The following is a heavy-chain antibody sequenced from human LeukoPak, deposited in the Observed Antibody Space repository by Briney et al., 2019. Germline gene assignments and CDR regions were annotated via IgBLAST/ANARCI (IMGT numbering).Heavy chain of an antibody. V-gene: IGHV3-9*03. CDR2: ISWNSGSI. J-gene: IGHJ4*02. CDR1: GFTFDDYA. Sequence: GGSLRLPCAASGFTFDDYAMHWVRQAPGKGLEWVSGISWNSGSIGYADSVKGRFTISRDNAKNSLYLQMNSLRAEDMALYYCAKDKGSNYYDSSGYLDYWGQGTLVTVSS. D-gene: IGHD3-22*01. CDR3: AKDKGSNYYDSSGYLDY.